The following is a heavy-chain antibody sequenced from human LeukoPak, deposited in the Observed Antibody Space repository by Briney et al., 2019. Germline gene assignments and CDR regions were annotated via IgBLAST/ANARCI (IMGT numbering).Heavy chain of an antibody. CDR2: ISSIGSII. J-gene: IGHJ4*02. D-gene: IGHD3-22*01. Sequence: GGSLRLSCAASGFMFNDYYMSWIRQAPGKGLEWVSYISSIGSIIYYADSVKGRFTISRDNAKNSLNLQMNSLRAEDTAVYYCAREPYYYDSSGYSVDYWGQGTLVTVSS. V-gene: IGHV3-11*01. CDR1: GFMFNDYY. CDR3: AREPYYYDSSGYSVDY.